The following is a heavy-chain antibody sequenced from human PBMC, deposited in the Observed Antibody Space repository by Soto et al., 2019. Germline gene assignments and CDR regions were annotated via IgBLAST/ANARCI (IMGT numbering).Heavy chain of an antibody. V-gene: IGHV1-3*01. CDR3: ARDSGSYPGYGY. Sequence: GASVKVSCKASGYTFTSYAMHWVRQAPGQKIERKGWINAGNGNTKYSQKFQGRVTITRDTSASTAYMELSSLRSEDTAVYYCARDSGSYPGYGYWGQGTLVTVSS. J-gene: IGHJ4*02. D-gene: IGHD1-26*01. CDR1: GYTFTSYA. CDR2: INAGNGNT.